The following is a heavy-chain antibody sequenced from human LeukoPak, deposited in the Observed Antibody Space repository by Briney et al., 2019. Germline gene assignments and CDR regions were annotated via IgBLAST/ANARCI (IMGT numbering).Heavy chain of an antibody. D-gene: IGHD3-9*01. Sequence: GGSLRLSCAASGFTFSNYNMNWVRQAPGKGLEWVSYISSSSSTIHYAESVKGRFTISRDNARNSLYLQMNSLRAEDTAVYYCARYFVEDDYWGQGTLVTVSS. CDR1: GFTFSNYN. V-gene: IGHV3-48*01. CDR3: ARYFVEDDY. CDR2: ISSSSSTI. J-gene: IGHJ4*02.